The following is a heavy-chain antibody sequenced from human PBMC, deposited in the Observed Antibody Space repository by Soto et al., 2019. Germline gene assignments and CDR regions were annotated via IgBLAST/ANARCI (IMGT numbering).Heavy chain of an antibody. D-gene: IGHD3-22*01. J-gene: IGHJ4*02. Sequence: ASVKVSCKASGYTFTSYGISWVRQAPGQGLEWMGWISAYNGNTNYAQKLQGRVTATTDTSTSTAYMELRSLRSDDTAVYYCARAEYYDSSGYYCVYWGQGTLVTVSS. V-gene: IGHV1-18*04. CDR1: GYTFTSYG. CDR2: ISAYNGNT. CDR3: ARAEYYDSSGYYCVY.